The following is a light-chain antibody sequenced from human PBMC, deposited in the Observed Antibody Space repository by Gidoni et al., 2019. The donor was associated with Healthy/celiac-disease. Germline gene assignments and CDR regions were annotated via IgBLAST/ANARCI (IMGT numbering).Light chain of an antibody. J-gene: IGKJ1*01. CDR3: QQRSNWPWT. CDR2: DAS. CDR1: QSVSSY. Sequence: EIVLTQSPATLSLSPGERATLSGRASQSVSSYLDWYQQKPGQAPRLLIYDASNRATGIPARFSGSGSGTDFTLTISSLEPEDFAVYYCQQRSNWPWTFXQXTKVEIK. V-gene: IGKV3-11*01.